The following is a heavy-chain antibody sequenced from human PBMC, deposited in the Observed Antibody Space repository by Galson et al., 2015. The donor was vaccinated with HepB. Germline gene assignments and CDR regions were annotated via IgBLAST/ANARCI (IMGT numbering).Heavy chain of an antibody. J-gene: IGHJ2*01. CDR3: AGSIAVAGRYWFFDL. V-gene: IGHV3-7*03. D-gene: IGHD6-19*01. Sequence: SLRLSCAASGFTFSSYWMSWVRQAPGKGLEWVANMKQGGSEKYYVDSVKGRFTISRDNAKNSLYLQLNSLRAEDTAVYYCAGSIAVAGRYWFFDLWGRGTLVTVSS. CDR2: MKQGGSEK. CDR1: GFTFSSYW.